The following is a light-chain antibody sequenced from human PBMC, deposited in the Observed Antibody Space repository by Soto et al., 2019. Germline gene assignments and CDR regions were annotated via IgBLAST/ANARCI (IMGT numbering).Light chain of an antibody. J-gene: IGKJ3*01. CDR2: DAS. CDR1: QSVSSF. Sequence: EIVLTQSPGTLSLSPGERATLSCRASQSVSSFLAWYQQKPGQSPRLLIYDASNRATGIPTRLSGSGSGTDFTLTISSLEPEDFAVYYCQARSNWPSFGPGTKVDI. CDR3: QARSNWPS. V-gene: IGKV3-11*01.